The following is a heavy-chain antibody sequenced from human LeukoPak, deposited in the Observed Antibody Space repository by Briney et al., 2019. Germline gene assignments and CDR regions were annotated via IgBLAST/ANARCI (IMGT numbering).Heavy chain of an antibody. CDR3: AREGRILTGYPPDY. CDR1: GFTFSSYS. CDR2: ISSSSSYI. J-gene: IGHJ4*02. V-gene: IGHV3-21*01. Sequence: GGSLTLSCAASGFTFSSYSMNWVRQAPGKGLEWVSSISSSSSYIYYADSVKGRFTISRDNAKHSLYLQMNSLRAEDTAVYYCAREGRILTGYPPDYWGQGTLVTVSS. D-gene: IGHD3-9*01.